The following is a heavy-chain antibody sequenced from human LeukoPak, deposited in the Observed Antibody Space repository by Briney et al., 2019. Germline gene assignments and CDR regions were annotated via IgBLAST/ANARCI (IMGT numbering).Heavy chain of an antibody. CDR2: ISSRSSYI. Sequence: PGGSLRLSCAASGFTFSTYSMNWIRQAPGSGLEWVSSISSRSSYIYYADSLKGRFTISRDNAKNSLYLEMKSLRVEDTAVYYCAKGGERSSTSMDYWGQGTLVTVSS. CDR3: AKGGERSSTSMDY. CDR1: GFTFSTYS. D-gene: IGHD6-13*01. V-gene: IGHV3-21*06. J-gene: IGHJ4*02.